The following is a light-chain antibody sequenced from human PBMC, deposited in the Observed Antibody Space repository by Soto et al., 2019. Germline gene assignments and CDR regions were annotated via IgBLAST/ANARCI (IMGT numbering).Light chain of an antibody. J-gene: IGLJ2*01. Sequence: QLVLTQPPPASGSPGQSVTISCTGTSSDVGGYNYVSWYQQHPGKAPKLMIYEVSKRPSGVPDRFSGSKSGNTASLTVSGLQAEDEADYYCSSHAGSINVVFGGGTKPTVL. CDR2: EVS. CDR1: SSDVGGYNY. V-gene: IGLV2-8*01. CDR3: SSHAGSINVV.